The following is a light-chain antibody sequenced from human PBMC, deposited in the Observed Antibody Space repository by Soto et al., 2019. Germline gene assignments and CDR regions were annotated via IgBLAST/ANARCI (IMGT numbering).Light chain of an antibody. Sequence: DVVVTQSPLSLPVTLGQPASISCSSSQSLVASDGNTYLNWFQQRPGQSPRRLMYKVSNRDSGVPDRFSGTGSGTEFTLKISRVEAEDIGVYYCMQGTHWPRTFGQGTRVEIK. V-gene: IGKV2-30*01. J-gene: IGKJ1*01. CDR1: QSLVASDGNTY. CDR2: KVS. CDR3: MQGTHWPRT.